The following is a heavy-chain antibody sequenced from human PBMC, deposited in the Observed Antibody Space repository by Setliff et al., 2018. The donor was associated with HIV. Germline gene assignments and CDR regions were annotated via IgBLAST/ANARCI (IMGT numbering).Heavy chain of an antibody. D-gene: IGHD3-22*01. J-gene: IGHJ4*02. CDR1: GGSVSSPSYY. CDR3: ARAANYYDSSGYWAPPRYFDY. V-gene: IGHV4-39*07. Sequence: SETLSLTCTVSGGSVSSPSYYWGWIRQPPGKGLEWIGSVYNSGITFKNPSLKSRVTISVDTSKNQFSLKLSSVTAADTAVYYCARAANYYDSSGYWAPPRYFDYWGRGTLVTVSS. CDR2: VYNSGIT.